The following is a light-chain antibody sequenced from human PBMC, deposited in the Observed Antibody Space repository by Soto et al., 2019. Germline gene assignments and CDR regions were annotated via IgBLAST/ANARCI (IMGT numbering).Light chain of an antibody. CDR3: QHYYNSWT. Sequence: DIVMTQSPDSLAVSLGERATINCKSSQNNEKYLGWYQQKAGQPPKLLIDWASTRASGVPDRFSGSGSGTDFTLTISSRQATDVAVYYCQHYYNSWTFGQGTQVEIK. CDR2: WAS. V-gene: IGKV4-1*01. J-gene: IGKJ1*01. CDR1: QNNEKY.